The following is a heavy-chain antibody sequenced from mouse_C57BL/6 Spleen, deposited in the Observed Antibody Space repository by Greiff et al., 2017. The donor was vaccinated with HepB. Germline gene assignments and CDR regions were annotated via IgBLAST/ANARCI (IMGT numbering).Heavy chain of an antibody. J-gene: IGHJ3*01. CDR2: IHPKSGST. Sequence: QVQLQQPGAELVKPGASVKLSCKASGYTFTSYWMHWVKQRPGQGLEWIGMIHPKSGSTNYNEKFKSKATLTVDKSSSTAYMQLSSLTSEDSAVYYCAREETSFAYWGQGTLVTVSS. V-gene: IGHV1-64*01. CDR3: AREETSFAY. CDR1: GYTFTSYW.